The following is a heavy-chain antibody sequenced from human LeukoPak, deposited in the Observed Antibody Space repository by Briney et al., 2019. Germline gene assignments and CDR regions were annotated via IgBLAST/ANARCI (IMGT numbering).Heavy chain of an antibody. CDR3: ARGGVTTVGFDY. J-gene: IGHJ4*02. D-gene: IGHD4-17*01. Sequence: PSETLSLTCTVSGGSISSSSYYWGWIRQPPGKGLEWIGSIYYSGSTYYNPSLKSRVTISVDTSKNQFSLKLSSVTAADTAVYYCARGGVTTVGFDYWGQGTLVTVSS. CDR2: IYYSGST. CDR1: GGSISSSSYY. V-gene: IGHV4-39*07.